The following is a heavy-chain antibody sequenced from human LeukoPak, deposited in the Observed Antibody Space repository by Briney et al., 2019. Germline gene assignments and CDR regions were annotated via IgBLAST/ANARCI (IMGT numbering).Heavy chain of an antibody. Sequence: GGSLRLSCAASGFTFSDYYMSWLRQAPGKGLGWVSYISSSGSTIYYEDSVKGRFTISRDNAKNSLYLQMSSLRAEDTAVYYCARSRSSSWYKYWGQGTLVTVSS. D-gene: IGHD6-13*01. CDR1: GFTFSDYY. J-gene: IGHJ4*02. CDR3: ARSRSSSWYKY. CDR2: ISSSGSTI. V-gene: IGHV3-11*01.